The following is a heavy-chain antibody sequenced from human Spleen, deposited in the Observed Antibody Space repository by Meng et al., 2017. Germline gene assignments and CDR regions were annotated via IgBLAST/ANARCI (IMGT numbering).Heavy chain of an antibody. V-gene: IGHV3-15*01. CDR1: GFTFSASA. Sequence: EVQLVESGGGLVQPGGSLKLSCAVSGFTFSASAMHWVRQTSGKGLEWVGRIKSKTDGGTTDYAAPVKGRFTISRDDSKNTLYLQMNSLKTEDTAVYYCARYYGDYVLDYWGQGTLVTVSS. CDR2: IKSKTDGGTT. CDR3: ARYYGDYVLDY. D-gene: IGHD4-17*01. J-gene: IGHJ4*02.